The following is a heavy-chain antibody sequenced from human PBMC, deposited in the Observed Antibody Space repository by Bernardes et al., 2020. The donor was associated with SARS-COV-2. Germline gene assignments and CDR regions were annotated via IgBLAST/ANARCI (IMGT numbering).Heavy chain of an antibody. J-gene: IGHJ5*02. CDR1: GFIFSGYG. CDR3: AREGRIDYGDL. V-gene: IGHV3-33*08. CDR2: IWFDGRNR. D-gene: IGHD4-17*01. Sequence: GGSLRLSCAASGFIFSGYGIHWVRQAPGKGLEWVAVIWFDGRNRNYADSVKGRFTVSRDNSKDTAYLEVTGLRVDDTAVYYCAREGRIDYGDLWGQGTLVPVSS.